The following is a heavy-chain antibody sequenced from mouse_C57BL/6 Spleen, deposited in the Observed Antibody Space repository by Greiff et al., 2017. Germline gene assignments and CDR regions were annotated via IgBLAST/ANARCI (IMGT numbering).Heavy chain of an antibody. CDR2: IDPSDSET. CDR3: ARDSSGYHYAMDY. D-gene: IGHD3-2*02. J-gene: IGHJ4*01. Sequence: VQLQQPGAELVRPGSSVKLPCKASGYTFTSYWMHWVKQRPIQGLEWIGNIDPSDSETHYNQKFKDKATLTVNKSSSTAYMQLSSLTSEDSAVYYCARDSSGYHYAMDYWGQGTSVTVSS. V-gene: IGHV1-52*01. CDR1: GYTFTSYW.